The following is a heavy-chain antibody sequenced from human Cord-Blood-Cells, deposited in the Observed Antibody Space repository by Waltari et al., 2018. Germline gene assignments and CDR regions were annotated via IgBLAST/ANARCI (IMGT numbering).Heavy chain of an antibody. D-gene: IGHD3-10*01. CDR3: ARGPRGGSGIRTPIEGYFDL. J-gene: IGHJ2*01. CDR2: INHSGST. CDR1: GGSFSGYY. V-gene: IGHV4-34*01. Sequence: QVQLQQWGAGLLKPSETLSITCAVYGGSFSGYYWSWIRQPPGKGLEWIGEINHSGSTNYNPSLKSRVTISVDTSKNQFSLKLSSVTAADTAVYYCARGPRGGSGIRTPIEGYFDLWGRGTLVTVSS.